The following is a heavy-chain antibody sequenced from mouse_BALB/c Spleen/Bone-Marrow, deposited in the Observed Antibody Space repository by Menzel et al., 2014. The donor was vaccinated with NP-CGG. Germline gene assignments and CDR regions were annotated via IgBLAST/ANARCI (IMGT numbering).Heavy chain of an antibody. D-gene: IGHD1-1*01. J-gene: IGHJ4*01. Sequence: VQLQQSGTVLARPGASVKMSCKASGYTFTSYWMHWVKQRPGQGLEWIGAIYPGNSDTSYNQKFKGEAKLTAVTSTSTAYMDLSSLTNEDSAVYYCTRGITTVVATRAMDYWGQGTSVTVSS. CDR3: TRGITTVVATRAMDY. CDR1: GYTFTSYW. CDR2: IYPGNSDT. V-gene: IGHV1-5*01.